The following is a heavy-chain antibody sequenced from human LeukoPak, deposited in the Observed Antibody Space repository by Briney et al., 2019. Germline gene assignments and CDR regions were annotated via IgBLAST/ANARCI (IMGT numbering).Heavy chain of an antibody. D-gene: IGHD3-10*01. V-gene: IGHV4-34*01. CDR3: ARWTPLLWFGELSRDWFDP. Sequence: SETLSLTCAVYGGSFSGYYWSWIRQPPGKGLEWIGEINHSGSTNYNPSLKSRVTISVDTSKNQFSLKLSSVTAADTAVYYCARWTPLLWFGELSRDWFDPWGQGTLVTVSS. J-gene: IGHJ5*02. CDR1: GGSFSGYY. CDR2: INHSGST.